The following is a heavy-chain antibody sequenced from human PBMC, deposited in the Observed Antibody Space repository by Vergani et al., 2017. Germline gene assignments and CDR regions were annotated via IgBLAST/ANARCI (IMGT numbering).Heavy chain of an antibody. V-gene: IGHV3-11*01. J-gene: IGHJ6*03. D-gene: IGHD2-2*01. CDR2: ISSSGSTI. CDR1: GFTFSDYY. Sequence: QVQLVESGGGLVKPGGSLRLSCAASGFTFSDYYMSWIRQAPGKGLEWVSYISSSGSTIYYADSVKGRFTISRDNAKNSLYLQMNSLRAEDTAVYYCARDRAVVVPAASPYYYYYYYMDVWGKGTTVTVSS. CDR3: ARDRAVVVPAASPYYYYYYYMDV.